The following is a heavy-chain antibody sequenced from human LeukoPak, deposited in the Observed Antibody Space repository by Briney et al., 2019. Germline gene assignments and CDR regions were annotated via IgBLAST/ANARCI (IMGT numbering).Heavy chain of an antibody. CDR2: LHRSDST. V-gene: IGHV3-53*01. D-gene: IGHD5-24*01. J-gene: IGHJ2*01. CDR3: ARMFGYGYNWYFDL. CDR1: GFPVSSNY. Sequence: GGSLRLSCAASGFPVSSNYMSWVRQAPGKGLEWVSVLHRSDSTYYTDSVKGRFTISRDNSKNTLYLQMNSLRAEDTAVYYCARMFGYGYNWYFDLWGRGTLVTVSS.